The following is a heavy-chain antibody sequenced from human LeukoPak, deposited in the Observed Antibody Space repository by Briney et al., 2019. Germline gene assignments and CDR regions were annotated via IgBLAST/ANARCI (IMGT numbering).Heavy chain of an antibody. CDR3: ARVTNTVTTANLFDY. V-gene: IGHV3-74*01. D-gene: IGHD4-11*01. Sequence: GGSLRLSCAASGFTFSSYGMHWVRQAPGKGLVWVSRINTDGGSTTYADSVKGRFTISRDNAKNTLYLQMNSLRAEDTAVYYCARVTNTVTTANLFDYWGQGTLVTVSS. CDR2: INTDGGST. CDR1: GFTFSSYG. J-gene: IGHJ4*02.